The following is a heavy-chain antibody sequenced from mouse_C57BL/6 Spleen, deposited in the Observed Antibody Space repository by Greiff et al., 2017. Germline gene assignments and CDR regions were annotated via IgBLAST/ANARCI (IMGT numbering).Heavy chain of an antibody. V-gene: IGHV1-55*01. D-gene: IGHD2-4*01. CDR1: GYTFTSYW. J-gene: IGHJ1*03. CDR2: IYPGSGST. Sequence: VQLQQPGAELVKPGASVKMSCKASGYTFTSYWITWVKQRPGQGLEWIGDIYPGSGSTNYNEKFKSKATLTVDTSSSTAYMQLSSLTSEDSAVYYCARTYDYDWYFEVWGTGTTVTVSS. CDR3: ARTYDYDWYFEV.